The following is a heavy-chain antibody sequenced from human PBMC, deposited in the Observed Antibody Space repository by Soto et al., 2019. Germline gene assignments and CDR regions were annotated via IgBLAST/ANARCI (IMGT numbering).Heavy chain of an antibody. CDR3: AREGLDTAGFFDI. D-gene: IGHD6-13*01. CDR1: GFSFSRYW. J-gene: IGHJ3*02. CDR2: IKSDGTST. Sequence: LRLSCLASGFSFSRYWMHWVRQAPGKGLEWVSRIKSDGTSTSYADSVKGRFTISRDNAKNTLYLQMDNLRAEDTAVYYCAREGLDTAGFFDIWGQGTMVTVSS. V-gene: IGHV3-74*01.